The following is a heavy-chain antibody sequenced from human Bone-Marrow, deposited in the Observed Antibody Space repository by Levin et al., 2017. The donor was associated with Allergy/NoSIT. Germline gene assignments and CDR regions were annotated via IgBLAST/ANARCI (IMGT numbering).Heavy chain of an antibody. CDR1: GYTLTELS. Sequence: ASVKVSCKVSGYTLTELSMHWVRQAPGKGLEWMGGFDPEDGETIYAQKFQGRVTMTEDTSTDTAYMELSSLRSEDTAVYYCATERMDCSSTSCYPRPLDYWGQGTLVTVSS. CDR3: ATERMDCSSTSCYPRPLDY. V-gene: IGHV1-24*01. D-gene: IGHD2-2*01. CDR2: FDPEDGET. J-gene: IGHJ4*02.